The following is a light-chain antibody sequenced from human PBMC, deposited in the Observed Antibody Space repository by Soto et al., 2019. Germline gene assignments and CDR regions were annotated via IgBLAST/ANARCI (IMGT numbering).Light chain of an antibody. CDR3: SSYPSSSTVV. CDR2: DVS. J-gene: IGLJ2*01. Sequence: QSALTQPAAVSGSPGQSITISCTGTSIDVGGYNYVSWYQQHPGKAPKLMIYDVSNRPSGVSNRFSGSKSGNTASLTISGLQAADEADYYCSSYPSSSTVVFGGGTKLTVL. CDR1: SIDVGGYNY. V-gene: IGLV2-14*01.